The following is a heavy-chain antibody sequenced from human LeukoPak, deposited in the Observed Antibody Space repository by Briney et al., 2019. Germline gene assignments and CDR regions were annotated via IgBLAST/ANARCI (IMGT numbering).Heavy chain of an antibody. D-gene: IGHD4-17*01. CDR2: ISSSGSTR. V-gene: IGHV3-48*03. Sequence: GGSLRLSCAASGFTFSSYEMNWVRQAPGKGLEWVSYISSSGSTRYYADSVKGRFTISRDNAKNSLYLQMNSLRAEDTAVYYCARVQTTVTTLDYWGQGTLVTVSS. J-gene: IGHJ4*02. CDR3: ARVQTTVTTLDY. CDR1: GFTFSSYE.